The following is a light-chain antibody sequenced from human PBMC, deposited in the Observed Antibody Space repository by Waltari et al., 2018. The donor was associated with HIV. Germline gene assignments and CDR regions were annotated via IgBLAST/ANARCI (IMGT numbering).Light chain of an antibody. CDR1: SSDIGHYKY. CDR3: SSYISTTTL. CDR2: EVS. J-gene: IGLJ1*01. Sequence: QSAPTQPASVSGSPGQSITISCTGTSSDIGHYKYVSWYQQSPGKAPKPMIYEVSKRPSWVSNRFSGSKSGNTASLTISGLQAEDEADYYCSSYISTTTLFGTGTKVTVL. V-gene: IGLV2-14*01.